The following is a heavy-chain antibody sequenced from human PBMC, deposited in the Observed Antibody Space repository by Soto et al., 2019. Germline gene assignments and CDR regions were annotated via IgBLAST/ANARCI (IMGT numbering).Heavy chain of an antibody. J-gene: IGHJ6*02. CDR2: IYYSGST. D-gene: IGHD7-27*01. CDR3: ALGPPYYYYGMDV. V-gene: IGHV4-31*03. CDR1: GGSISSGGYY. Sequence: SETLSLTCTVSGGSISSGGYYWSWIRQHPGKGLEWIGYIYYSGSTYYNPSLKSRVTISVDTSKNQFSLKLSSVTAADTAVYYCALGPPYYYYGMDVWGQGTTVTVSS.